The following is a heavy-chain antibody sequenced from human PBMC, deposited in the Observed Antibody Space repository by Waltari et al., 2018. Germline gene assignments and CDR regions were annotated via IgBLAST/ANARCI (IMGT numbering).Heavy chain of an antibody. CDR1: GGSFSGYY. D-gene: IGHD3-3*01. CDR2: INQSKRT. CDR3: ARHVGVVTADAFDI. Sequence: QVQLQQWGAGLLKPSETLSLTCAVYGGSFSGYYWSWIRQPPGKGLEWIGEINQSKRTNYNPPLTSRVTISVDASKNQFSLKLSSVTAADTAVYYCARHVGVVTADAFDIWGQGTMVTVSS. V-gene: IGHV4-34*01. J-gene: IGHJ3*02.